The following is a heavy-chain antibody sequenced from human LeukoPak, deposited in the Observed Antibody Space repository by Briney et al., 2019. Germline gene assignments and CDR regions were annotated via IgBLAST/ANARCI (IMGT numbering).Heavy chain of an antibody. D-gene: IGHD6-13*01. Sequence: GESLKISCKGSGYSFTTYWIGWVRQRPGKGLEWMGIIYPGDSDTRYSPSFQGQVTISADKSISTAYLQWSSLKASDTAMYYCARSGYSSSPLGGYFDYWGQGTLVTVSS. CDR3: ARSGYSSSPLGGYFDY. CDR2: IYPGDSDT. CDR1: GYSFTTYW. J-gene: IGHJ4*02. V-gene: IGHV5-51*01.